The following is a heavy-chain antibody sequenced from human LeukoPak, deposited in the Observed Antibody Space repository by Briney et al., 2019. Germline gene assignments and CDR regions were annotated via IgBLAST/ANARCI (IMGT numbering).Heavy chain of an antibody. CDR3: AKSHSNWGGLDAFEI. V-gene: IGHV3-48*04. D-gene: IGHD3-16*01. CDR2: ISTSSSTM. J-gene: IGHJ3*02. CDR1: GFTFSTYS. Sequence: GGSLRLSCAASGFTFSTYSMNWVRQAPGKGLEWVSYISTSSSTMYYADSVKGRFTISRDNRKNSLYLQMNSLTAEDTALYYCAKSHSNWGGLDAFEIGGQGTLVTVYS.